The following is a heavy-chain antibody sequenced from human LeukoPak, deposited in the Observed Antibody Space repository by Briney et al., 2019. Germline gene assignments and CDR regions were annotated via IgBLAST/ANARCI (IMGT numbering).Heavy chain of an antibody. CDR1: GGSISSYY. CDR2: IYYSGST. Sequence: SETLSLTCTVSGGSISSYYWSWIRQPPGKGLEWIGYIYYSGSTYYNPSLKSRVTISVDTSKNQFSLKLSSVTAADTAVYYCARDNGGGYDFLDYWGQGTLVTVSS. V-gene: IGHV4-59*12. J-gene: IGHJ4*02. CDR3: ARDNGGGYDFLDY. D-gene: IGHD5-12*01.